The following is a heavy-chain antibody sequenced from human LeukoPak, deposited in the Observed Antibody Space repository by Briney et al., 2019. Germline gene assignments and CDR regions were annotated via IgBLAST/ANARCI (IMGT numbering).Heavy chain of an antibody. CDR1: GFTFGNYW. V-gene: IGHV3-74*01. CDR2: VHSDGSIT. CDR3: AREQEDCTGTTCYRAFDV. Sequence: GGSLRLSCAASGFTFGNYWINWVRQAPGKGLMWVSHVHSDGSITNYADSVKGRFSISRDSAKNTLYLQMSSLRSEDTAVYYCAREQEDCTGTTCYRAFDVWGQGTMVTVS. D-gene: IGHD2-2*01. J-gene: IGHJ3*01.